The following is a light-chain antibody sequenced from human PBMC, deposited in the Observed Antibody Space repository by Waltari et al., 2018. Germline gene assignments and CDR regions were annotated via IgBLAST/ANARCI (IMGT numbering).Light chain of an antibody. CDR1: QTLSNY. CDR3: QQSFSTPVYT. CDR2: SAS. Sequence: IQITQSPPSLSASVGDRVTITCRASQTLSNYLNWYQQKQGKAPKLLISSASSLRSGVPSRFSVSGSGTDFTLTISSLQPEDFATYYCQQSFSTPVYTFGQGTKVEIK. J-gene: IGKJ2*01. V-gene: IGKV1-39*01.